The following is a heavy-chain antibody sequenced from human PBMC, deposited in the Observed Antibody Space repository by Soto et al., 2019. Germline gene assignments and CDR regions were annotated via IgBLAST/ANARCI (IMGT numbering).Heavy chain of an antibody. V-gene: IGHV6-1*01. CDR3: ARVYCSGGSCYHLDY. J-gene: IGHJ4*02. CDR1: GDSVSIYSGA. D-gene: IGHD2-15*01. Sequence: SQTLSLTCVISGDSVSIYSGAWNWIRPSPSRGLEWLGRTYYRSKWYYDYAESVKGRFTISRDNAKNTLYLQMNSLRAEDTAVYYCARVYCSGGSCYHLDYWGQGTLVTVSS. CDR2: TYYRSKWYY.